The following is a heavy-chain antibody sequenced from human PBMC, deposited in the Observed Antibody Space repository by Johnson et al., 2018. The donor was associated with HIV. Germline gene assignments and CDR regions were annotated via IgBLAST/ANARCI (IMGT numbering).Heavy chain of an antibody. D-gene: IGHD5-24*01. CDR3: AKDWDRWLQPPGDAFDI. CDR2: VYSGGNT. CDR1: GFTVSSNY. J-gene: IGHJ3*02. V-gene: IGHV3-66*01. Sequence: VQLVESGGGLVQPGGSLRLSCAASGFTVSSNYMSWLRQAPGKGLEWVSIVYSGGNTYYTDSVKGRFTISRDNSKNTLYLQMNSLRVEDTDVYYCAKDWDRWLQPPGDAFDIRGRGTMVTVSS.